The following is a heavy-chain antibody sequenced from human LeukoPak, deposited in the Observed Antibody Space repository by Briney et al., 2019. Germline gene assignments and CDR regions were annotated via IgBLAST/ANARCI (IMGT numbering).Heavy chain of an antibody. D-gene: IGHD3-9*01. CDR2: INTNTGNP. CDR1: GYTFTSYA. J-gene: IGHJ4*02. V-gene: IGHV7-4-1*02. CDR3: ATTRSVLLRYFDWSFDY. Sequence: ASVKVSCKASGYTFTSYAMNWVRQAPGQGLEWMGWINTNTGNPTYAQGFTGRFVFSLDTSVSTAYLQISSLKAEDTAVYYCATTRSVLLRYFDWSFDYWGQGTLVTVSS.